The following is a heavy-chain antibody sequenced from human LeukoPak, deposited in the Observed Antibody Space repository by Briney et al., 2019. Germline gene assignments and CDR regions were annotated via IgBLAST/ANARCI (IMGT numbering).Heavy chain of an antibody. Sequence: SETLSLTCTVSDGSISSSGYYWGWIRQPPGKGLEWIGSLYYTGSTYYNPSLKSRVTISVDTSKNQFSLKLSSVTAADTAVYYCARHGRLGANDYWGQGTLVTVSS. D-gene: IGHD1-26*01. CDR1: DGSISSSGYY. V-gene: IGHV4-39*01. J-gene: IGHJ4*02. CDR3: ARHGRLGANDY. CDR2: LYYTGST.